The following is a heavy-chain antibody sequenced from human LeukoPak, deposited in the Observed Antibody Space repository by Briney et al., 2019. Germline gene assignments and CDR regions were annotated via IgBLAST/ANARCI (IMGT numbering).Heavy chain of an antibody. Sequence: GGSLRLSCAASGFTFSSYGMHWVRQAPGKGLEWVAFIRCDGSNKYYADSVKGRFTISRDNSKNTLYLQMNSLRPEDTAVYYCAKDDSITVAEPDFDFDYWGQGTLVTVSS. V-gene: IGHV3-30*02. CDR3: AKDDSITVAEPDFDFDY. CDR2: IRCDGSNK. J-gene: IGHJ4*02. CDR1: GFTFSSYG. D-gene: IGHD4-23*01.